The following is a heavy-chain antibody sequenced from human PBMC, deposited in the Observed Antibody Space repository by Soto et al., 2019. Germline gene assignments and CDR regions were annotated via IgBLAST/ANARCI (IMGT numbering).Heavy chain of an antibody. V-gene: IGHV1-18*01. CDR3: ATTLEHSSGRRRAFDI. J-gene: IGHJ3*02. D-gene: IGHD6-19*01. Sequence: QVQLVQSGAEVKKLGASVKVSCKASGYTFTSYGISWVPQAPGQGLECMGWISAYNGNTNYAQKLQGRVTMTTDTSTSTAYMELRSLRSDDTAVYYCATTLEHSSGRRRAFDIWGQGTMVTVSS. CDR2: ISAYNGNT. CDR1: GYTFTSYG.